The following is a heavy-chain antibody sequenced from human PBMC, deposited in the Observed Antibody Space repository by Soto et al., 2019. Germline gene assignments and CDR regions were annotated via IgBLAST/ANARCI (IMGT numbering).Heavy chain of an antibody. CDR1: GGSFSGYY. CDR3: ARNGSYYDFWSGYYFGGGMDV. Sequence: SETLSLTXAVYGGSFSGYYWSWIRQPPGKGLEWIGEINHSGSTNYNPSLKSRVTISVDTSKNQFSLKLSSVTAADTAVYYCARNGSYYDFWSGYYFGGGMDVWGQGTTVTVSS. V-gene: IGHV4-34*01. CDR2: INHSGST. J-gene: IGHJ6*02. D-gene: IGHD3-3*01.